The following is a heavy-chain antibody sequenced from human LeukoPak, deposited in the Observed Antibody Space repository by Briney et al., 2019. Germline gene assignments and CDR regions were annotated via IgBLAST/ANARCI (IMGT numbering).Heavy chain of an antibody. CDR3: ARGYN. CDR2: IYSGDTT. D-gene: IGHD5-18*01. J-gene: IGHJ4*02. CDR1: GFTVSSIY. V-gene: IGHV3-66*01. Sequence: GGSLRLSCAASGFTVSSIYMSWVRQAPGKGLEWVSLIYSGDTTYYADSVKGRFTFSGDNSKDTLYLQMNSLRAEDTAVYYCARGYNWGQGTLVTVSS.